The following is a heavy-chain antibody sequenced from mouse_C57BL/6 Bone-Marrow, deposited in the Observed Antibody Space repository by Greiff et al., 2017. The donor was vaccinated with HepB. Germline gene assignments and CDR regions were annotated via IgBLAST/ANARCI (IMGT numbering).Heavy chain of an antibody. Sequence: DVKLVESEGGLVQPGSSMKLSCTASGFTFSDYYMAWVRQVPEKGLEWVANINYDGSSTYYLDSLKSRFIISRDNAKNILYLQMSSLKSEDTATYYCARVYYDYENWYFDVWGTGTTVTVSS. CDR3: ARVYYDYENWYFDV. CDR1: GFTFSDYY. J-gene: IGHJ1*03. V-gene: IGHV5-16*01. D-gene: IGHD2-4*01. CDR2: INYDGSST.